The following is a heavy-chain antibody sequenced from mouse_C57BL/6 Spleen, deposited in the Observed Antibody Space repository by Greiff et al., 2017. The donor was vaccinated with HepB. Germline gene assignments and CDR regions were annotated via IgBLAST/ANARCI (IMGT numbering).Heavy chain of an antibody. D-gene: IGHD1-1*01. Sequence: VKVVESGPELVKPGASVKISCKASGYAFSSSWMNWVKQRPGKGLEWIGRIYPGDGDTNYNGKFKGKATLTADKSSSTAYMQLSSLTSEDSAVYFCAREVGDFDYWGQGTTLTVSS. CDR1: GYAFSSSW. V-gene: IGHV1-82*01. J-gene: IGHJ2*01. CDR2: IYPGDGDT. CDR3: AREVGDFDY.